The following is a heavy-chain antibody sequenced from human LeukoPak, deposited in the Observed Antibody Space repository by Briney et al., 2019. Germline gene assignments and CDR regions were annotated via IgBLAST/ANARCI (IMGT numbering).Heavy chain of an antibody. D-gene: IGHD1-26*01. J-gene: IGHJ4*02. CDR2: IYYSGST. V-gene: IGHV4-59*01. CDR1: GGSISSYY. Sequence: NSSETPSLTCTVSGGSISSYYWSWIRQPPGKGLEWIGYIYYSGSTNYNPSLKSRVTISVDTSKNQFSLKLSSVTAVDTAVYYCVRDRELNYWGQGTLVTVSS. CDR3: VRDRELNY.